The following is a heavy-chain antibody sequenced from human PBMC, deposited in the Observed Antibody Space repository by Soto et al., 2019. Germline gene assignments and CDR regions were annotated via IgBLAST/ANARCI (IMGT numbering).Heavy chain of an antibody. Sequence: PGGSLRLSCAASGFTFSSYGMHWVRQAPGKGLEWVAVISYDGSNKYYADSVKGRFTISRDNSKNTLYLQMNSLKTEDTAVYYCTTEVATFHYWGQGTLVTVSS. V-gene: IGHV3-30*03. D-gene: IGHD5-12*01. CDR1: GFTFSSYG. J-gene: IGHJ4*02. CDR3: TTEVATFHY. CDR2: ISYDGSNK.